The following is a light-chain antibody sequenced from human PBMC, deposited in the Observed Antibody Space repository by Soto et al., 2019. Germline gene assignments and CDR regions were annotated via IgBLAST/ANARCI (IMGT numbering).Light chain of an antibody. CDR1: QSISNW. CDR3: QQYNSYLYT. Sequence: DIQMTQSPSTLSAPVGDRVTITCRASQSISNWLAWYQQKPGKAPKLLIYKASSLESGVPSRFSGSGSGTEFTLTISSLQPDDFATYYCQQYNSYLYTFGQGTKLEIK. CDR2: KAS. J-gene: IGKJ2*01. V-gene: IGKV1-5*03.